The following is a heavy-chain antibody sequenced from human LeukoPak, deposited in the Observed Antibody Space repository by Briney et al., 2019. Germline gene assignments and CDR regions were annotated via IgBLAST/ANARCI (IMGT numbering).Heavy chain of an antibody. D-gene: IGHD4-17*01. CDR2: ISWNSGSI. CDR3: AKVEGGDYGDYHFDY. J-gene: IGHJ4*02. Sequence: GGSLRLSCAASGFTFDDYAMHWVRQAPGKGLEWVSGISWNSGSIGYADSVKGRFTISRDNAKNSLYLQMSSLRAEDTALYYCAKVEGGDYGDYHFDYWGQGTLVTVSS. CDR1: GFTFDDYA. V-gene: IGHV3-9*01.